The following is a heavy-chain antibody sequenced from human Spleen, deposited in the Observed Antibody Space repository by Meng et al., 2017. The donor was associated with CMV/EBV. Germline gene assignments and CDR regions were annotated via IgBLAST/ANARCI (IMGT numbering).Heavy chain of an antibody. CDR1: GGSFNGYY. D-gene: IGHD5-24*01. CDR3: VLGSGYTFDV. V-gene: IGHV4-34*01. J-gene: IGHJ3*01. CDR2: INHSGST. Sequence: GSLRLSCAVYGGSFNGYYWSWIRQPPGKGLEWIGEINHSGSTNYNPSLKSRVTISEDTSKHQSSLNLRFVTAADTAMYYCVLGSGYTFDVWGQGTLVTVSS.